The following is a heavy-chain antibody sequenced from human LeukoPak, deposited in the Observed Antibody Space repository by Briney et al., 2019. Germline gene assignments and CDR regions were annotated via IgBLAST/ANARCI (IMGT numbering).Heavy chain of an antibody. J-gene: IGHJ5*02. CDR2: IIPILGIA. D-gene: IGHD3-10*01. Sequence: SVKVSCKASGGTFSSYAISWVRQAPGQGLEWMGRIIPILGIANYAQKFQDRVTMTTDTSISTAYMELNRLKSDDTAVYYCARDPTYGSGDNWFDPWGQGTLVTVSS. CDR3: ARDPTYGSGDNWFDP. V-gene: IGHV1-69*04. CDR1: GGTFSSYA.